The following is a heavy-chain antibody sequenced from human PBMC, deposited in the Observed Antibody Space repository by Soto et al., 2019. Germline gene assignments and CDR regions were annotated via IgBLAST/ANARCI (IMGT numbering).Heavy chain of an antibody. V-gene: IGHV4-34*01. CDR2: INYSGNT. Sequence: SETLSLTCAVYGGSLSGYYWSWIRQPPGKALEWIGEINYSGNTNYNPSLKSRVTISGDTSKNQLFLNLTSVTAADTAMYYCARHHVRGRTIAGAAEFWGQGTLVTVSS. CDR1: GGSLSGYY. CDR3: ARHHVRGRTIAGAAEF. D-gene: IGHD1-26*01. J-gene: IGHJ4*02.